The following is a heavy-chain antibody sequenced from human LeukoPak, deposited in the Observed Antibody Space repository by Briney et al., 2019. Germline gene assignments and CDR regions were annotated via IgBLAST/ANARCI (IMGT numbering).Heavy chain of an antibody. J-gene: IGHJ4*02. Sequence: PGGSLRLSCVASGFSFGSYWMAWVRQAPGKGLEWVANMKHDGIEKYHVDSVKGRFTISRDNTKNSLYLHMGSLRVEDTAVYYCAREGREGYDYPALDFWGQGILVTVSS. CDR1: GFSFGSYW. CDR2: MKHDGIEK. CDR3: AREGREGYDYPALDF. D-gene: IGHD5-12*01. V-gene: IGHV3-7*05.